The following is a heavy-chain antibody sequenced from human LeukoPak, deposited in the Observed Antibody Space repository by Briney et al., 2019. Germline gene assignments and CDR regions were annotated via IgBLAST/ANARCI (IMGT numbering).Heavy chain of an antibody. CDR1: GFTFSNYA. Sequence: GGSLRLSCAASGFTFSNYAMNWVRQAPGKGLEWVSSISGSGDDPSYADSVKGRFTISRDNSRNTLYLQMNSLRAEDTAVYYCAKRTWIQLWLQDYWGQGTLVTVSS. J-gene: IGHJ4*02. V-gene: IGHV3-23*01. CDR3: AKRTWIQLWLQDY. D-gene: IGHD5-18*01. CDR2: ISGSGDDP.